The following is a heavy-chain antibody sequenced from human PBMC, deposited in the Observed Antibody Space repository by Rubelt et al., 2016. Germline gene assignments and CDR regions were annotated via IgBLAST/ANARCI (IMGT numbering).Heavy chain of an antibody. Sequence: GEIYHSGSTNYNPSLKSRVTISVDKSKNQFSLKLSSVTAEDTAVYYCARDPFRGYGMDVWGQGTTVTVSS. V-gene: IGHV4-4*02. CDR2: IYHSGST. D-gene: IGHD3-16*01. J-gene: IGHJ6*02. CDR3: ARDPFRGYGMDV.